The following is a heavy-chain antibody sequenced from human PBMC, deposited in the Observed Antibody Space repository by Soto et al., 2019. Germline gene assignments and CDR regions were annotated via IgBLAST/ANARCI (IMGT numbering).Heavy chain of an antibody. CDR2: ISGSGDST. V-gene: IGHV3-23*01. Sequence: GGSLRLSCAASGFTFSSYAMNWVRQAPGKGLEWVSVISGSGDSTYYADSVKGRFTISRDNSKNTLYLQMNSLRAEDTAVYYCAKSDTYPYDAFDLWGQGTMVTVS. J-gene: IGHJ3*01. D-gene: IGHD2-15*01. CDR3: AKSDTYPYDAFDL. CDR1: GFTFSSYA.